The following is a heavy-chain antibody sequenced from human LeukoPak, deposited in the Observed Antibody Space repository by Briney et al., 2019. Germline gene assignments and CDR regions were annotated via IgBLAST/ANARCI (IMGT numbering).Heavy chain of an antibody. J-gene: IGHJ4*02. D-gene: IGHD6-19*01. Sequence: GGSLRLSCAASGFTFSSYAMHWVRQAPGKGLEWVAVISYDGSNKYYADSVKGRFTISRDNAKNSLYLQMNSLRAEDTALYYCAKDMSSGWYGLVDYWGQGTLVTVSS. CDR3: AKDMSSGWYGLVDY. CDR1: GFTFSSYA. CDR2: ISYDGSNK. V-gene: IGHV3-30-3*01.